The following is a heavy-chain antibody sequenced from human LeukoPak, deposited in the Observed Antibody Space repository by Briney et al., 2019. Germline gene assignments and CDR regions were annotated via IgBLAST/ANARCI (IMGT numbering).Heavy chain of an antibody. J-gene: IGHJ4*02. D-gene: IGHD6-19*01. CDR3: ARAGSGSGWYFDY. CDR1: GYDFTSVG. Sequence: APVKVSCKASGYDFTSVGITWVRQAPGQGLEWRGWISPYNGNTRYVQKLQGRVTMTTDTSTSTAYMELRSLRFDDTAVYYCARAGSGSGWYFDYWGQGTLVTVSP. V-gene: IGHV1-18*01. CDR2: ISPYNGNT.